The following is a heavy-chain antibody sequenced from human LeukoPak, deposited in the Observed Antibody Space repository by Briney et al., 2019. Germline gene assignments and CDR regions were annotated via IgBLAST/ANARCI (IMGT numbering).Heavy chain of an antibody. CDR2: IYYSGST. V-gene: IGHV4-59*01. J-gene: IGHJ4*02. Sequence: SETLSLTCTVSGGSISSYYWSWIRQPPGKGLEWIGYIYYSGSTNYNPSLKSRVTISVDTSKNQFSLKLSSVTAADTAVYYCARGIAAAGTDYWGQGTLVTVSS. CDR3: ARGIAAAGTDY. D-gene: IGHD6-13*01. CDR1: GGSISSYY.